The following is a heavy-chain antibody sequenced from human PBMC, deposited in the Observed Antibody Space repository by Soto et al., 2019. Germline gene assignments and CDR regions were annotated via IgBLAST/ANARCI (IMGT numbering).Heavy chain of an antibody. CDR1: GFTFSSYA. CDR2: ISYDGSNK. V-gene: IGHV3-30-3*01. D-gene: IGHD3-3*01. CDR3: SREQAYYDFWSGYPRYYYYYGMDV. Sequence: QVQLVESGGGVVQPGRSLRLSCAASGFTFSSYAMHWVRQAPGKGLEWVAVISYDGSNKYYADSVKGRFTISRDNSKNTLYLQMNSLRAEDTAVYYCSREQAYYDFWSGYPRYYYYYGMDVWGQGTTVTVSS. J-gene: IGHJ6*02.